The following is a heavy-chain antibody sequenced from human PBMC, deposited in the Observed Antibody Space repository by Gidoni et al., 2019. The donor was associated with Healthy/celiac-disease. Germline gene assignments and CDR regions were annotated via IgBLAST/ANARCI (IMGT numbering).Heavy chain of an antibody. J-gene: IGHJ4*02. D-gene: IGHD3-3*01. V-gene: IGHV4-4*07. Sequence: QVQLQESGPGLVKPSETLSLTCPAPGGSISSYYWRWIRQPAGKGLEWIGRIYTSGSTNYNPSLKRRVTMSVDTSKNQFSLKLSSVTAADTAVYYCARGTTYYDFWSGYYRAYYFDYWGQGTLVTVSS. CDR1: GGSISSYY. CDR2: IYTSGST. CDR3: ARGTTYYDFWSGYYRAYYFDY.